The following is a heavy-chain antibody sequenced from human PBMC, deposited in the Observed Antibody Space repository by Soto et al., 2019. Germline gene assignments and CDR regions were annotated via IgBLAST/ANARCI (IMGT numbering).Heavy chain of an antibody. V-gene: IGHV4-31*03. CDR3: ARVGVLEWLFIPSWFDP. Sequence: TLPLTCTVSGGTISRGGYYWSWKRKHPGKGLEWIGYIYYSGSTYYNPSLKSRVTISVDTSKNQFSLKLSSVTAADTAVYYCARVGVLEWLFIPSWFDPWGQGTLVTVSS. D-gene: IGHD3-3*01. J-gene: IGHJ5*02. CDR1: GGTISRGGYY. CDR2: IYYSGST.